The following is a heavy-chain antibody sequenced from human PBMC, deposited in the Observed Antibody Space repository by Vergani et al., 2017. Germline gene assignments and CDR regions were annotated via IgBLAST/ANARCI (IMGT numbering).Heavy chain of an antibody. V-gene: IGHV4-61*08. D-gene: IGHD1-26*01. CDR3: ATDRYSGSYSAGAFDI. J-gene: IGHJ3*02. CDR2: IYYSGST. CDR1: GCSLTTIGMR. Sequence: KESGPALVKPTQTLTLTCSFSGCSLTTIGMRVSWIRQPPGKGLEWIGYIYYSGSTNSNPSLKSRVTISVDTSKNQFSLKLRSVTAADTAVYYCATDRYSGSYSAGAFDIWGQGTMVTVSS.